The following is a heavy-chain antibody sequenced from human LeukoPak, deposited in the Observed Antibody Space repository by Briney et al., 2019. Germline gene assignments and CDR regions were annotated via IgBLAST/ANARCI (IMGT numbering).Heavy chain of an antibody. CDR1: GFTFSSYW. CDR3: ARDREPRAAAGTSNWFDP. J-gene: IGHJ5*02. Sequence: GGSLRLSCAASGFTFSSYWMSWVRQAPGKGLEWVANIKQDGSEKYYVDSVKGRFTISRDNAKNSLYLQMNSLRAEDTAAYYCARDREPRAAAGTSNWFDPWGQGTLVTVSS. V-gene: IGHV3-7*01. D-gene: IGHD6-13*01. CDR2: IKQDGSEK.